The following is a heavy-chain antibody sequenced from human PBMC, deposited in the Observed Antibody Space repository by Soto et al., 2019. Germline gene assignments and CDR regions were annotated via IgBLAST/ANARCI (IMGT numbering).Heavy chain of an antibody. CDR3: ATLIGLLWFGEFTGGTDV. Sequence: QVQLVQSGAEVKKPGASVKVSCKASGYTFTSYGISWVRQAPGQGLEWMGWISAYNGNTNYAQKLQGRVTMTTDTSTSTAYMELRSLRSDDTAVYYCATLIGLLWFGEFTGGTDVWGQGTTVTVSS. D-gene: IGHD3-10*01. V-gene: IGHV1-18*01. J-gene: IGHJ6*02. CDR2: ISAYNGNT. CDR1: GYTFTSYG.